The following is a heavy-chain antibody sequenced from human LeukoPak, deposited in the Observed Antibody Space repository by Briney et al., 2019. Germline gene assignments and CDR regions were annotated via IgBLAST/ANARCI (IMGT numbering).Heavy chain of an antibody. V-gene: IGHV3-30*02. Sequence: GGSLRLSCTASGFSFKKYGTHWVRQAPGKGLEWVTFIQYDDSVEFYADSVKGRFTISRDNAKNSLYLQMNSLRAEDTAVYYCARGDYGDYGVDYWGQGTLVAVSS. CDR3: ARGDYGDYGVDY. D-gene: IGHD4-17*01. J-gene: IGHJ4*02. CDR1: GFSFKKYG. CDR2: IQYDDSVE.